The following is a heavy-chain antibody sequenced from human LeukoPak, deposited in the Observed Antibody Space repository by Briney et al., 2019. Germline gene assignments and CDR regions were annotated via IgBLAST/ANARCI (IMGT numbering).Heavy chain of an antibody. J-gene: IGHJ6*03. CDR3: ARLLCSGDCYLGYYYMDV. CDR2: IYSSGST. CDR1: GGSISSYY. V-gene: IGHV4-4*07. Sequence: SDTLSLTCTVWGGSISSYYWSWIRQPTGKGLEWIGRIYSSGSTNYNPSLKSRVTISVDTSKTQFSLKLSSVTAADTAVYYCARLLCSGDCYLGYYYMDVCGKGNTVTVSS. D-gene: IGHD2-21*02.